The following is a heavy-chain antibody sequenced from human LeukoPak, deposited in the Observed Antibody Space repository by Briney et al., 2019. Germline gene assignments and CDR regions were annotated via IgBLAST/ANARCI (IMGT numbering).Heavy chain of an antibody. J-gene: IGHJ6*02. Sequence: PGGSLRLSCAASGFTVSSNCMSWVRQAPGKGLEWVSLICSGGNTYYADSVKGRFTISRDNSKNTLYLQMNSLRAEDTAVYYCAKEDRPVLTTNYYYGMDVWGQGTTVTVSS. D-gene: IGHD1-14*01. CDR3: AKEDRPVLTTNYYYGMDV. CDR2: ICSGGNT. V-gene: IGHV3-53*01. CDR1: GFTVSSNC.